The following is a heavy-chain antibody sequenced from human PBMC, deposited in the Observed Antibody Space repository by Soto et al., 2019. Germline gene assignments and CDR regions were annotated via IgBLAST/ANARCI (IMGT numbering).Heavy chain of an antibody. J-gene: IGHJ4*02. Sequence: SGGSLRLSCAASGFTFSSYAMSWVRQAPGKGLEWVSAISGSGGSTYYADSVKGRFTISRDNSKNTLYLQMNSLRAEDTAVYYCAKVHYYYDSSGPFDYWGQGTLVTVSS. D-gene: IGHD3-22*01. CDR1: GFTFSSYA. CDR3: AKVHYYYDSSGPFDY. V-gene: IGHV3-23*01. CDR2: ISGSGGST.